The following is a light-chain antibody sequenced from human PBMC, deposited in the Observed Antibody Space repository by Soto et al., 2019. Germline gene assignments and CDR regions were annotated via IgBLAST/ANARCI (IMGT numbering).Light chain of an antibody. V-gene: IGLV1-40*01. Sequence: QSVLTQPHSVSGAPGQRVTISCTGSSSNIGAGYAVHWYQQLPGTAPKLLIYTNSNRPSGVPDRFSGSKSGTSASLAITGLQAEDEADYYCQSYDTSLSVVFGGGTKVTVL. CDR3: QSYDTSLSVV. CDR1: SSNIGAGYA. J-gene: IGLJ2*01. CDR2: TNS.